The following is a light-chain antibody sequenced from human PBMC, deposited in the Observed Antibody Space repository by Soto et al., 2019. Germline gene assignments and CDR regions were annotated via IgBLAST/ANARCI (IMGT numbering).Light chain of an antibody. CDR3: QQSYSTHLYT. Sequence: DIQMTQSPSSLSASVGDRVTISCRASQSIGNYLNWYQQKPGKAPQVLISAKFSLQSGVPSRFSGSGSGTDFALTISSLQPEDFATYYCQQSYSTHLYTFGQGTRLEIK. CDR2: AKF. CDR1: QSIGNY. J-gene: IGKJ2*01. V-gene: IGKV1-39*01.